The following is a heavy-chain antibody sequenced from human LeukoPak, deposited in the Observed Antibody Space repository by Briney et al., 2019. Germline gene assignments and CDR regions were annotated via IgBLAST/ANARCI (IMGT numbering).Heavy chain of an antibody. J-gene: IGHJ3*01. D-gene: IGHD3-22*01. Sequence: SETLSLTCTVSGGSVSIYYWNWIRQPPGKGLEWIGYIYSSGGTKFNPSLKNRVTISVDPSRNQFSLNLTSVTAADTAVYFCARAVLVTMTDPFDRWGQGTMVTVSS. V-gene: IGHV4-59*02. CDR2: IYSSGGT. CDR1: GGSVSIYY. CDR3: ARAVLVTMTDPFDR.